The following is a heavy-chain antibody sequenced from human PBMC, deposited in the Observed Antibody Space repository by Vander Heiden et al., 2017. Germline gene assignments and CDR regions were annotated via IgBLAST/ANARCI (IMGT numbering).Heavy chain of an antibody. CDR2: IFSNDEK. V-gene: IGHV2-26*01. J-gene: IGHJ6*02. CDR1: GFSLSNARMG. Sequence: QVTLKESGPVLVKPTETLTLTCTVSGFSLSNARMGVSWIRQPPGKALEWLAHIFSNDEKSYSTSLKSRLTISKDTSKSQVVLTMTNMDPVDTATYYCARMVGSSYAPSAYYYGMDVWGQGTTVTVSS. CDR3: ARMVGSSYAPSAYYYGMDV. D-gene: IGHD2-2*01.